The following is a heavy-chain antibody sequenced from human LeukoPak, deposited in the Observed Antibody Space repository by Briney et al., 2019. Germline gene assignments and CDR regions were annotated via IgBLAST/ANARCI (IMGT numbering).Heavy chain of an antibody. D-gene: IGHD1-1*01. J-gene: IGHJ6*02. Sequence: GASVKVSCKASGYTFTGYYMHWVRQAPGQGLEWMGWINPNSGGTNYAQKFQGWVTMTRDTSISTAHMELSRLRSDDTAVYYCARDRYNWNDEGYYYYGMDVWGQGTTVTVSS. CDR1: GYTFTGYY. V-gene: IGHV1-2*04. CDR2: INPNSGGT. CDR3: ARDRYNWNDEGYYYYGMDV.